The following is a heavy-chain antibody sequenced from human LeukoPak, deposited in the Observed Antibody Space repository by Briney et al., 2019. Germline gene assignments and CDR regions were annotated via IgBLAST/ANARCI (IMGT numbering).Heavy chain of an antibody. J-gene: IGHJ3*02. CDR2: ISSSSSYI. D-gene: IGHD2-15*01. Sequence: GGSLRLSCAASGFTFSSYSMNWVRQAPGKGLEWVSSISSSSSYIYYADSVKGRFTISRDNAKNSLYLQMNSLRAGDTAVYYCARGGDIVVVVAAAETNDAFDIWGQGTMVTVSS. V-gene: IGHV3-21*01. CDR1: GFTFSSYS. CDR3: ARGGDIVVVVAAAETNDAFDI.